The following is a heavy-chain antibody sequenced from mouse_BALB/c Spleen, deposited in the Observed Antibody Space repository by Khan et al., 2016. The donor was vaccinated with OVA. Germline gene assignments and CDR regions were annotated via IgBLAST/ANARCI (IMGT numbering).Heavy chain of an antibody. CDR1: GFTFSSYA. J-gene: IGHJ4*01. CDR3: TRLVDY. Sequence: EVQLVESGGGLVKPGGSLKLSCAASGFTFSSYAVSWIRQTPEKRLEWVASINSGGSTYYPDSVKGRFTISRDDARNILYLQMSSLRSEDTAIYYCTRLVDYWGQGTSVTVSS. CDR2: INSGGST. V-gene: IGHV5-6-5*01.